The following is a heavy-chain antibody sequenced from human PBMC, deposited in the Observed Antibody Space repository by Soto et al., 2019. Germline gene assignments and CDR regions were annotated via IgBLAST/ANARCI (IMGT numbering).Heavy chain of an antibody. CDR1: GFTFNSAW. CDR2: IKSKTDGGTT. V-gene: IGHV3-15*01. CDR3: TTGLAAAGTNY. Sequence: GGSLRLSCAASGFTFNSAWMSWVRQAPGKGLEWVGRIKSKTDGGTTDFAAPVKGRFTISRDDSKNTVYLQMNSLKIEDTAVYYCTTGLAAAGTNYWGQGTLVTVSS. D-gene: IGHD6-13*01. J-gene: IGHJ4*02.